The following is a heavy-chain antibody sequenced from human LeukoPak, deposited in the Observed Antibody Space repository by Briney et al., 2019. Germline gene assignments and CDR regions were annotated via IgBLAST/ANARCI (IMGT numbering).Heavy chain of an antibody. V-gene: IGHV4-34*01. Sequence: PSETLSLTCAVYGGSFSGYYWSWIRQPPGKGLEWIGEINHSGSTNYNPSLKSRVTISVDTSKNQFSLKLSSVTAADTAVYYCARGGWQRAFDYWGQGTLVTVSS. CDR1: GGSFSGYY. D-gene: IGHD2-15*01. J-gene: IGHJ4*02. CDR2: INHSGST. CDR3: ARGGWQRAFDY.